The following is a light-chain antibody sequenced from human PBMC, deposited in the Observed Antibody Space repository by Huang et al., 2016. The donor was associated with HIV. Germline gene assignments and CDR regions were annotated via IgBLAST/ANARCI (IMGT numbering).Light chain of an antibody. CDR2: LGS. Sequence: DIVMTQSPLSLPVTPGEPASISCRSSQSLLHNNGYNYLGWYLQKPGQSPQLLIYLGSNRAAGVPDRFSGSGSGTDFTLKISRVEADDVGVYYCMQALQTPPYTVGQGTKLEIK. V-gene: IGKV2-28*01. J-gene: IGKJ2*01. CDR3: MQALQTPPYT. CDR1: QSLLHNNGYNY.